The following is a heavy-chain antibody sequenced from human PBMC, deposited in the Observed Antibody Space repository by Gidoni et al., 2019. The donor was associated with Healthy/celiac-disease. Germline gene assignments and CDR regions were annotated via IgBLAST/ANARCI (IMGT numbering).Heavy chain of an antibody. V-gene: IGHV1-69*02. CDR3: ATHLARGY. CDR2: IIPILGIA. J-gene: IGHJ4*02. Sequence: QVPLVQSGAEVKQPGSSVKVSCKASGGTFSSYTISWVGQAPGQGLEWMGRIIPILGIANYAQKFQGRVTITADKSTSTAYMELSSLRSEDTAVYYCATHLARGYWGQGTLVTVSS. CDR1: GGTFSSYT.